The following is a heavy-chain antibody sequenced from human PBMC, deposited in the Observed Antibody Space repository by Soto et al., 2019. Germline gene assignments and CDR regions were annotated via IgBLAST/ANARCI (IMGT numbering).Heavy chain of an antibody. CDR1: GYTFSSYG. D-gene: IGHD2-2*01. CDR2: ISPHNGKT. V-gene: IGHV1-18*01. J-gene: IGHJ5*01. Sequence: ASVNVSCKASGYTFSSYGITWVRQAPGQGLEWMGWISPHNGKTNYAQRVQGRVSLTADTSTSTAYMDLRSLTFDDTAVYYCARRPSADWFDSWGQGTLVTVSS. CDR3: ARRPSADWFDS.